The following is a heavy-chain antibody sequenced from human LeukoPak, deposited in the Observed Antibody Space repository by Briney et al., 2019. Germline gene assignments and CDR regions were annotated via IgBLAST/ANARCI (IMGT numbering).Heavy chain of an antibody. Sequence: PSETLSLTCTVSGGSISSYYWSWIRQPPGKGLEWIGYIYSSGSTNYNPSLKSRVTISVDTSKNQFSLKLSSVTAADTAVYYCARVGDILTGYRDWGQGTLVTVSS. CDR1: GGSISSYY. CDR2: IYSSGST. V-gene: IGHV4-59*01. J-gene: IGHJ4*02. D-gene: IGHD3-9*01. CDR3: ARVGDILTGYRD.